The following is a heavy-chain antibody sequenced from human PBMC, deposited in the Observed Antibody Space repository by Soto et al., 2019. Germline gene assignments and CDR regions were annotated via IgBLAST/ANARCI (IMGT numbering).Heavy chain of an antibody. V-gene: IGHV4-39*01. D-gene: IGHD6-19*01. Sequence: QLQLQESGPGLVKPSETLSLTCTVSGGSISSSSYYWGWIRQPPGKGLEWIGSIYYSGSTYYNPSLKSRVTLSVDTSKNQLSLKLSSVPAADTAVYYLSRRQSGWWPSWWFDPCGQGTLVTVSS. CDR2: IYYSGST. CDR1: GGSISSSSYY. CDR3: SRRQSGWWPSWWFDP. J-gene: IGHJ5*02.